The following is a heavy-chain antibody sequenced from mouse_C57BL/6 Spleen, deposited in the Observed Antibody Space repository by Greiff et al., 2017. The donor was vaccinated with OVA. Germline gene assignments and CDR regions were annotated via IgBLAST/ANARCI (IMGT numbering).Heavy chain of an antibody. CDR2: IYPGSGST. CDR1: GYTFTSYW. Sequence: VQLQQPGAELVKPGASVKMSCKASGYTFTSYWITWVKQRPGQGLEWIGDIYPGSGSTNYNEKFKSKATLTVDTSSSTAYMQLSSLTSEDSAVYDGARGYYGSSPFDYWGQGTTRTVSS. J-gene: IGHJ2*01. CDR3: ARGYYGSSPFDY. D-gene: IGHD1-1*01. V-gene: IGHV1-55*01.